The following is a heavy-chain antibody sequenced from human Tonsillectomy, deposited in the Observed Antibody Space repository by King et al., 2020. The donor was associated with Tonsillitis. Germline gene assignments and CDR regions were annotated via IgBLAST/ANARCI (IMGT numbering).Heavy chain of an antibody. J-gene: IGHJ4*02. V-gene: IGHV3-48*01. CDR2: ISSSSRTI. CDR3: TRDKAAAGFPFDY. Sequence: VQLVESGGGLVQPGGSLRLSCAASGFTFSTYSMNLVRQAPGKWLEWVSYISSSSRTIYYADPVKGRFTISRDNAKNSLHLQMNSLRAEDTAVYYCTRDKAAAGFPFDYWGQGTLVTVSS. D-gene: IGHD6-13*01. CDR1: GFTFSTYS.